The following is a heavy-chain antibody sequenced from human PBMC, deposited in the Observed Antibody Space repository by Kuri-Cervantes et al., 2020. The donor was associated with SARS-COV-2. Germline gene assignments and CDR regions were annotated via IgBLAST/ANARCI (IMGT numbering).Heavy chain of an antibody. CDR1: GFIFTRYA. CDR2: INSDNGNT. J-gene: IGHJ4*02. Sequence: ASVKDSFKASGFIFTRYAMHWVRQAPGQGPEWMGWINSDNGNTKYSPKFKGRVNISSDLYVRTAYMEPNSLTSEYTAVYYCVRDGTKSVYCNDYWGQGTLVTVSS. V-gene: IGHV1-3*01. D-gene: IGHD1-14*01. CDR3: VRDGTKSVYCNDY.